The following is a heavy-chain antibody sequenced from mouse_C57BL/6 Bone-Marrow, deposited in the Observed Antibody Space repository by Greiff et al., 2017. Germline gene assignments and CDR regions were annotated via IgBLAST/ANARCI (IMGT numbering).Heavy chain of an antibody. CDR1: GYTFTSYW. D-gene: IGHD1-1*01. J-gene: IGHJ3*01. CDR2: IVPSDSYT. V-gene: IGHV1-69*01. Sequence: QVQLQQPGAELVMPGASVKLSCKASGYTFTSYWMHWVKQRPGQGLEWIGEIVPSDSYTNYNQKFKGKSTLTVDKSSSTAYMQLSSLTSEDSAVYYCARDGSSLDWFAYWGQGTLVTVSA. CDR3: ARDGSSLDWFAY.